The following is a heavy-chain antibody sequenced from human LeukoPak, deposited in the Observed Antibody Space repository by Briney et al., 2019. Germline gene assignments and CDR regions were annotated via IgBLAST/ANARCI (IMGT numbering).Heavy chain of an antibody. V-gene: IGHV3-11*01. CDR3: ARVLRYCSGGNCYSGGLGYMDV. J-gene: IGHJ6*03. CDR1: GFTFDDYG. Sequence: GGSLRLSCAASGFTFDDYGMSWVRQAPGKGLEWVSSISRSGSTKYYADSVKGRFTISRDNAKNSLFLQMNSLRAEDTAVYYCARVLRYCSGGNCYSGGLGYMDVWGKGTTVTISS. CDR2: ISRSGSTK. D-gene: IGHD2-15*01.